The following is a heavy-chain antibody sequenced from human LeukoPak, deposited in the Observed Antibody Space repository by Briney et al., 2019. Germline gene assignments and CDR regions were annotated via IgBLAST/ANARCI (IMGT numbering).Heavy chain of an antibody. D-gene: IGHD2-15*01. CDR2: IKSKIDGGTT. Sequence: GRSPRLSCAASGFIFSSYWMSWVRQAPGKGLEWVGRIKSKIDGGTTDYGAPVKGRFTISRDDSKNTLYLQMNSLKSEDTAVYYCTTIRGFCSGRSCLGYWGQGTLVTVSS. CDR3: TTIRGFCSGRSCLGY. V-gene: IGHV3-15*01. J-gene: IGHJ4*02. CDR1: GFIFSSYW.